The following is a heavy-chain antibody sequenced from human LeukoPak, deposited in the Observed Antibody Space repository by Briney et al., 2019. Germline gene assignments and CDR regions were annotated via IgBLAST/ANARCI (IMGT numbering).Heavy chain of an antibody. D-gene: IGHD3-3*01. V-gene: IGHV3-7*01. Sequence: PGGSLRLSCAASGFTFSSYWMSWVRQAPGKGLEWVANIKQDGSDKYYVDSVRGRFTISRDNAKNSLYLQMNSLRAEDTAVYYCARDNTIFGVAHINHWGQRTLVTVSS. CDR1: GFTFSSYW. CDR2: IKQDGSDK. J-gene: IGHJ5*02. CDR3: ARDNTIFGVAHINH.